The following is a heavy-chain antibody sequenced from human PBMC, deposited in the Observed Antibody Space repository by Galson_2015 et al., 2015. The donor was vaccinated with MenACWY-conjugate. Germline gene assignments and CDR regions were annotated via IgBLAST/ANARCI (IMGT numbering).Heavy chain of an antibody. J-gene: IGHJ6*02. Sequence: SLSLSCAASGFTFSTYDFHWVRQAAGAGLEWVSGIGFGGGTHYLDSVKGRFTISRENDQHSLYLQMHSLSAGDTAVYYCARVSGLSGYSMDVWGQGTTVTVSS. CDR2: IGFGGGT. CDR1: GFTFSTYD. V-gene: IGHV3-13*04. CDR3: ARVSGLSGYSMDV. D-gene: IGHD3-9*01.